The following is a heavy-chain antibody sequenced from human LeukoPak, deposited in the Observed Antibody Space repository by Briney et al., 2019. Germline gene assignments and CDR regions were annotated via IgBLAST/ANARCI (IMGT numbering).Heavy chain of an antibody. V-gene: IGHV3-30*18. D-gene: IGHD6-13*01. J-gene: IGHJ2*01. CDR1: GFTFSSYG. Sequence: PGRSLRLSCAASGFTFSSYGMHWVRQAPGKGLEWVAVISYDGSNKYYADSVKGRFTISRDNSKNTLYLQMNSLRAEDTAVYYCAKGDSSSWLPSWYFDLWGRGTLVTVSS. CDR2: ISYDGSNK. CDR3: AKGDSSSWLPSWYFDL.